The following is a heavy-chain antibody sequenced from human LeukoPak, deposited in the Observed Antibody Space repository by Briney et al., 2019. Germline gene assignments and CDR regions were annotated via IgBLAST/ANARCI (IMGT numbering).Heavy chain of an antibody. V-gene: IGHV2-5*01. CDR3: AHKGIGSGSYSM. CDR2: SYWNNDK. J-gene: IGHJ4*02. CDR1: GFSLTSTGVG. Sequence: SGPTLVNPTQTLTLTCTFSGFSLTSTGVGVSWIRQPPGKALEWLAVSYWNNDKSYSASLKSRLTITKDTSKNQVALIMTNMDPVDTGTYYCAHKGIGSGSYSMWGQGILVTVSS. D-gene: IGHD3-10*01.